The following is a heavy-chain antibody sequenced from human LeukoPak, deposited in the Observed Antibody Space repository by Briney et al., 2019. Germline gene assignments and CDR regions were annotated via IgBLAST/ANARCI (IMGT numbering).Heavy chain of an antibody. CDR3: AXXLSPSGYGDYGAIDY. CDR1: GGSFSGYY. CDR2: INHSGST. D-gene: IGHD4-17*01. J-gene: IGHJ4*02. Sequence: ESSETLSLTRAVYGGSFSGYYWSWIRQPPGKGLEWIGEINHSGSTNYNPSLKSRVTISVDTSKNQFSLKLRSVTAADTAGYYCAXXLSPSGYGDYGAIDYWGQGTLVTVSS. V-gene: IGHV4-34*01.